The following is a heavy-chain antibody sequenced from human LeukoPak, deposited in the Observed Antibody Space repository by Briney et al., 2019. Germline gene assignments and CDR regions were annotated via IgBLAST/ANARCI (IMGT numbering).Heavy chain of an antibody. CDR2: ISSSSSYI. CDR3: ARFPMPSMTTVIHGDY. D-gene: IGHD4-17*01. J-gene: IGHJ4*02. V-gene: IGHV3-21*01. CDR1: GFTPGFTFGNYA. Sequence: PGGSLRLSCAASGFTPGFTFGNYAMSWVRQAPGKGLEWVSSISSSSSYIYYADSVKGRFTISRDNAKNSLYLQMNSLRAEDTAVYYCARFPMPSMTTVIHGDYWGQGTPVTVSS.